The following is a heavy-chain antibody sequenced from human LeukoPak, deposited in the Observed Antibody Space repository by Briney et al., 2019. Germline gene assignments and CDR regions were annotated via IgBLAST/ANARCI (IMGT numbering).Heavy chain of an antibody. CDR1: GGSISGRRYY. CDR2: IHYDGAT. J-gene: IGHJ4*02. D-gene: IGHD1-7*01. CDR3: XXXXXXXXXXTGLYLNYNFDY. V-gene: IGHV4-39*01. Sequence: SETLSLTCSVSGGSISGRRYYWGWIRQPPGRGLEWIGSIHYDGATYYNPSLKSRVTMSVDTSKNQVSLKLRSGTAADTAVYYXXXXXXXXXXXTGLYLNYNFDYWGQGTLVTVSS.